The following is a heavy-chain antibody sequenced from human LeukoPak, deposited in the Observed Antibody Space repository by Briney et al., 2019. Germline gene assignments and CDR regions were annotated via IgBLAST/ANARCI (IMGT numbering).Heavy chain of an antibody. V-gene: IGHV1-69*13. CDR2: IIPIFGTA. CDR1: GYTFTGYY. CDR3: ARVSAEVSHYYDSSGYYRT. Sequence: ASVKVSCKASGYTFTGYYMHWVRQAPGQGLEWMGGIIPIFGTANYAQKFQGRVTITADESTSTAYMELSSLRSEDTAVYYCARVSAEVSHYYDSSGYYRTWGQGTLVTVSS. D-gene: IGHD3-22*01. J-gene: IGHJ5*02.